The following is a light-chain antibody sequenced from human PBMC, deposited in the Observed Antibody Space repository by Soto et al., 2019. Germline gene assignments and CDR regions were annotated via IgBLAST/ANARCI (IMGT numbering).Light chain of an antibody. V-gene: IGKV3-20*01. J-gene: IGKJ5*01. CDR2: GAS. CDR3: QQYSSSPPNT. CDR1: QSVTNRY. Sequence: ILLTQSPYTLALSPGEGATLSCRASQSVTNRYLAWYQQKPGQAPRLLIYGASSRATGIPDRFSGSGSETDFTLTISRLEHEDFAVYYCQQYSSSPPNTFGQGTRLEIK.